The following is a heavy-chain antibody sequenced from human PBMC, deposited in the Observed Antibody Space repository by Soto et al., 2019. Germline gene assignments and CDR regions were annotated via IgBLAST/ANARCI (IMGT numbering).Heavy chain of an antibody. D-gene: IGHD2-2*01. Sequence: SETLSLTCTVSGGSISSYYWSWIRQPPGKGLEWIGYIHYNGNTDYNPSLKSRVTISVDPSKNQFSLSLTSVTAADTALYYCAREDAWSGYFDLWGPGTLVTVSS. CDR2: IHYNGNT. J-gene: IGHJ2*01. CDR1: GGSISSYY. CDR3: AREDAWSGYFDL. V-gene: IGHV4-59*01.